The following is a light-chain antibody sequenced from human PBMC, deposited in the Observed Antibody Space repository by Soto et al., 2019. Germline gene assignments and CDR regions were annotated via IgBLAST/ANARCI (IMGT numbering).Light chain of an antibody. J-gene: IGLJ1*01. Sequence: QSVLTQPASVSGSHGQSIAISCTGTISDIGSYNYVSWYQQHPGKAPKLIIHEVSIRPSGISDHFSGSKSGNTASLTISGLQADDEADYYCSSHTTYSTRIFGTGTKVTVL. V-gene: IGLV2-14*01. CDR1: ISDIGSYNY. CDR3: SSHTTYSTRI. CDR2: EVS.